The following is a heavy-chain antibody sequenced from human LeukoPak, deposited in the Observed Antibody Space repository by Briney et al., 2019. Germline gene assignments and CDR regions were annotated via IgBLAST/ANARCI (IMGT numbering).Heavy chain of an antibody. CDR3: ARPFIETPSLGALDY. CDR2: INPDSGGT. J-gene: IGHJ4*02. CDR1: GYTFTGYY. D-gene: IGHD4-23*01. V-gene: IGHV1-2*02. Sequence: ASVKDSCMASGYTFTGYYMHWVRQAPGQGLEWMGWINPDSGGTNYAQNFQGRVTMTRDTSISTAYMELSRLRSDDTAVYYCARPFIETPSLGALDYWGQGTLV.